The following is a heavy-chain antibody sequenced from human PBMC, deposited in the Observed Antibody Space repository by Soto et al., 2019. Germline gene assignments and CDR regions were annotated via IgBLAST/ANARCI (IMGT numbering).Heavy chain of an antibody. CDR2: ISSSGDTV. V-gene: IGHV3-11*01. J-gene: IGHJ4*02. D-gene: IGHD3-10*01. CDR1: GFTFSDYY. CDR3: ARYYFRSGGRIDY. Sequence: QVQLVESGGGLVKPGESLRLSCAASGFTFSDYYMTWIRQAPGKGLEWVSSISSSGDTVYSADSVKGRFTISMDNATKSLFLQMNSRRAEDTAVYYWARYYFRSGGRIDYWGQGTLLTVSS.